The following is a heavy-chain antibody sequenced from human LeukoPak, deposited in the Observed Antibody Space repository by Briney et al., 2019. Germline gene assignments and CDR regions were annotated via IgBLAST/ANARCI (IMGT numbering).Heavy chain of an antibody. D-gene: IGHD2-15*01. CDR3: AKDRVCSGGICYFDY. Sequence: GGSLRLSCAASGFTFSSYAMSWVRQAPGKGLEWVSSISGSGGSTYYADSVKGRFSISRENSKNTLYLQMNSLRAEDTAVYYCAKDRVCSGGICYFDYWGQGTLVTVSS. CDR2: ISGSGGST. CDR1: GFTFSSYA. J-gene: IGHJ4*02. V-gene: IGHV3-23*01.